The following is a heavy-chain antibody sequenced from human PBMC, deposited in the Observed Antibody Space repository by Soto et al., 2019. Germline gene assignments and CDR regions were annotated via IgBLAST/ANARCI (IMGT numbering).Heavy chain of an antibody. D-gene: IGHD3-10*01. CDR2: VNHSGEA. V-gene: IGHV4-34*01. CDR1: GGSFRNYY. CDR3: TQEERFPRYWFDP. Sequence: RSLTCGVYGGSFRNYYWIWVRQPPGKGLEWIGEVNHSGEATYNPSLRSRVTISLDTSNNHFSLKMTSLTAADTALYFCTQEERFPRYWFDPWGQGNQVTVSS. J-gene: IGHJ5*02.